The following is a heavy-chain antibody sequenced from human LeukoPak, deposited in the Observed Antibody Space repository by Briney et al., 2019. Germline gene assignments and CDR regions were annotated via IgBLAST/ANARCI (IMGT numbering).Heavy chain of an antibody. V-gene: IGHV3-30-3*01. CDR1: GFTFSSYA. J-gene: IGHJ4*02. D-gene: IGHD2-15*01. CDR3: ARVDCRGGSCYLRPFDY. CDR2: ISYDGSNK. Sequence: GGSLRLSCAASGFTFSSYALHWVRQAPGKGLEWVAVISYDGSNKYYADSVRGRFTISGDNSKNTLYLQMNSMRVEDTAVYHCARVDCRGGSCYLRPFDYWGQGTLVTVSS.